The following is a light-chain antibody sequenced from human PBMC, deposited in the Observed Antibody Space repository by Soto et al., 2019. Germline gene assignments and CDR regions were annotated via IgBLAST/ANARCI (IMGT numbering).Light chain of an antibody. V-gene: IGKV1-12*01. Sequence: DILMTQSPSSVSASVGDRVSINCRASQGISSWLAWYQQKPGKAPKLLISYASTLQSGVPSRFTGSGSGTNFTLTINSLRAEDFATYYCHQANSFPHTFGQGTKVDIK. CDR2: YAS. CDR1: QGISSW. CDR3: HQANSFPHT. J-gene: IGKJ2*01.